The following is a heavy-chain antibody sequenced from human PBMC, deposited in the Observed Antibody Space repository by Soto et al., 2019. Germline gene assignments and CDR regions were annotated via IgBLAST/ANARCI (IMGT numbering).Heavy chain of an antibody. CDR1: GGTFSSYT. CDR2: IIPIFGTA. D-gene: IGHD5-12*01. J-gene: IGHJ2*01. Sequence: QVQLVQSGAEVKKPGSSVTVSCKASGGTFSSYTISWVRQAPGQGLEWMGGIIPIFGTANYAQKFQGRVTITADESTSTGYMELSSLRSEDTAVYYCARGNHRWLQLWYFALWGRGTLVTVSS. V-gene: IGHV1-69*12. CDR3: ARGNHRWLQLWYFAL.